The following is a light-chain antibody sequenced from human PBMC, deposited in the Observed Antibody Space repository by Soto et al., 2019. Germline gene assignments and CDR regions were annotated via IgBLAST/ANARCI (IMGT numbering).Light chain of an antibody. V-gene: IGKV1-5*01. CDR1: QSISSW. Sequence: DIQMTQSPSTLSASIGDRVTDTCRASQSISSWLAWYQQKSGKAPKLLIYDASRLESGVPSRFSGSGSGTEFTLTISSLQPDDFATYYCQQYNSYQWTFGQGTKVDIK. CDR3: QQYNSYQWT. J-gene: IGKJ1*01. CDR2: DAS.